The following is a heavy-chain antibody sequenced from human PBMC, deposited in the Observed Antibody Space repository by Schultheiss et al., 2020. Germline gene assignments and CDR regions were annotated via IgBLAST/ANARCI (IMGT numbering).Heavy chain of an antibody. Sequence: GESLKISCAASGFTFSSYGMHWVRQAPGKGLEWVAVISYDGSNKYYADSVKGRFTISRDNSKNTLYLQMNSLRAEDTAVYYCARGRSRYYDILTGYYEDYWGQGTLVTVSS. D-gene: IGHD3-9*01. CDR1: GFTFSSYG. CDR2: ISYDGSNK. V-gene: IGHV3-30*03. CDR3: ARGRSRYYDILTGYYEDY. J-gene: IGHJ4*02.